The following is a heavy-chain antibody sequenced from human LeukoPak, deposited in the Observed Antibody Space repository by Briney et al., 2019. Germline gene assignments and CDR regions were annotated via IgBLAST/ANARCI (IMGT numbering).Heavy chain of an antibody. V-gene: IGHV3-21*01. CDR3: ARDDKLVRGVIVDP. J-gene: IGHJ5*02. CDR2: ISSSSSYI. D-gene: IGHD3-10*01. CDR1: GFTFSSYS. Sequence: PGGPLRLSCAASGFTFSSYSMNWVRQAPGKGLEWVSSISSSSSYIYYADSVKGRFTISRDNAKNSLYLQMNSLRAEDTAVYYCARDDKLVRGVIVDPWGQGTLVTVSS.